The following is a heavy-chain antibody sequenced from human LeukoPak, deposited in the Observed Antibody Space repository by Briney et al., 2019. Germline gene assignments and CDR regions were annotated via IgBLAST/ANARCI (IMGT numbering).Heavy chain of an antibody. CDR1: GYTFTGFG. CDR2: ISGYNGHT. Sequence: EASVKVSCKASGYTFTGFGISWVRQAPGQGLEWMGWISGYNGHTNYAQKLQGRVTMSTDTSTSTAYMELRSLRSDDTAVYFCARDLVASDSSGSYFYYYGMDVWGQGTTVTVSS. CDR3: ARDLVASDSSGSYFYYYGMDV. V-gene: IGHV1-18*01. J-gene: IGHJ6*02. D-gene: IGHD3-22*01.